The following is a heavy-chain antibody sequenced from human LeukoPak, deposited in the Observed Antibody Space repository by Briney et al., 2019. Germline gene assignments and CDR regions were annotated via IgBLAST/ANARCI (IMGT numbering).Heavy chain of an antibody. V-gene: IGHV1-69*05. J-gene: IGHJ4*02. CDR3: ASAPYYYDSSGYYYESFGY. Sequence: GASVTVSCKASGGAFSSYAISWVRQAPGQGLEWMGGIIPIFGTANYAQEFQGRVTITTDESTSTAYMELSSLRSEDTAVYYCASAPYYYDSSGYYYESFGYWGQGTLVTVSS. CDR2: IIPIFGTA. D-gene: IGHD3-22*01. CDR1: GGAFSSYA.